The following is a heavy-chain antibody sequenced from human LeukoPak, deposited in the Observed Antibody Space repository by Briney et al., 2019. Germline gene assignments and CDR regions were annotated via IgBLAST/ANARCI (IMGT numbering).Heavy chain of an antibody. CDR3: ARDWASSGWTDY. CDR2: ISAYNGNT. CDR1: GYTFTSYG. V-gene: IGHV1-18*01. D-gene: IGHD6-19*01. Sequence: ASVKVSCKASGYTFTSYGISWVRQAPGQGLEWMGWISAYNGNTNYAQKLQGRVTMTRDTSISTAYMELSRLRSDDTAVYYCARDWASSGWTDYWGQGTLVTVSS. J-gene: IGHJ4*02.